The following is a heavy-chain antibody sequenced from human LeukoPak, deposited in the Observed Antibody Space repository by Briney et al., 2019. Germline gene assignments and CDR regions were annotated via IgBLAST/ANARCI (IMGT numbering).Heavy chain of an antibody. Sequence: PGGSLRLSCTASGFTFGSYAMSWVRQSPGKGLEWVSVISGSGGSTYYADSVRGRFTISRDNSKNTVDLQVNSLRAEDTAVYYCAKETHRSHDYWGQGTLVTVSS. CDR1: GFTFGSYA. CDR3: AKETHRSHDY. CDR2: ISGSGGST. V-gene: IGHV3-23*01. J-gene: IGHJ4*02.